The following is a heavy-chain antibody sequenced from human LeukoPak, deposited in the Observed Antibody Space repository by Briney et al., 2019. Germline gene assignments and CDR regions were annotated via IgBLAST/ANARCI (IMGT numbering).Heavy chain of an antibody. V-gene: IGHV1-2*02. CDR2: INPNSGGT. D-gene: IGHD3-22*01. CDR1: GYTFTGYY. CDR3: ARVYDSSGYYSNWFDP. J-gene: IGHJ5*02. Sequence: GASVRVSCKASGYTFTGYYMHWVRQAPGQGLEWMGWINPNSGGTNYAQKFQGRVTMTRDTSISTAYMELSRLRSDDTAVYYCARVYDSSGYYSNWFDPWGQGTLVTVSS.